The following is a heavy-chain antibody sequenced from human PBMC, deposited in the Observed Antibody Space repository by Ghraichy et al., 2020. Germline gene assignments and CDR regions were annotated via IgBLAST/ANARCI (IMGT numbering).Heavy chain of an antibody. CDR3: ARDPRRYYYGSGSYDAFDI. J-gene: IGHJ3*02. V-gene: IGHV3-11*01. D-gene: IGHD3-10*01. CDR2: ISTSGSTI. CDR1: GFTFGDYY. Sequence: LSLTCAASGFTFGDYYMSWIRQVPGKGLEWVSCISTSGSTIYYADSVKGRFTISRDNAKNSLYLQMNSLRPEDTAVYYCARDPRRYYYGSGSYDAFDIWGQGTTVTVSS.